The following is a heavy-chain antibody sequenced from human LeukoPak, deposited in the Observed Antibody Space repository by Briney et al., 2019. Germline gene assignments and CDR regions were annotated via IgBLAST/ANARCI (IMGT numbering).Heavy chain of an antibody. J-gene: IGHJ3*02. V-gene: IGHV3-53*01. D-gene: IGHD6-6*01. Sequence: GGSLRLSCAASGFTVTDNYMNWVRQSSGKGLEWVSVIYGGGDTNYADSVKGRFIISRDNSKNTLYLQMNSLRAEDTAVYYCAKGMDIAARPAGDAFDIWGQGTMVTVSS. CDR2: IYGGGDT. CDR3: AKGMDIAARPAGDAFDI. CDR1: GFTVTDNY.